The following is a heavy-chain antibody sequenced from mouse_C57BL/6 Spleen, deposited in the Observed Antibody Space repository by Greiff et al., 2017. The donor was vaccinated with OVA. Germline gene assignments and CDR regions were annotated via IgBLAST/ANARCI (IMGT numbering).Heavy chain of an antibody. V-gene: IGHV5-17*01. Sequence: DVKLVESGGGLVKPGGSLKLSCAASGFTFSDYGMHWVRQAPEKGLEWVAYISSGSSTIYYADTVKGRFTISRDNAKNTLFLQMTSLRSEDTAMYYCARDEYYNFDYWGQGTTLTVSS. CDR3: ARDEYYNFDY. CDR1: GFTFSDYG. CDR2: ISSGSSTI. D-gene: IGHD2-12*01. J-gene: IGHJ2*01.